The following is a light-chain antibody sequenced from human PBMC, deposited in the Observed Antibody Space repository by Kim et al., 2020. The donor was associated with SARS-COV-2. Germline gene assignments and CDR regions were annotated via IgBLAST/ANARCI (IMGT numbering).Light chain of an antibody. J-gene: IGKJ5*01. CDR2: DAS. CDR1: QSLGIK. Sequence: EIVMPQSPATLSLSPGERATLSCRASQSLGIKLAWYQHKPGQAPRLLIYDASTRDTGIPPRFSGSGSGTDFTLTIGSLQSEDFALYYCQQYHNWPGITVGQGTRLEIK. CDR3: QQYHNWPGIT. V-gene: IGKV3-15*01.